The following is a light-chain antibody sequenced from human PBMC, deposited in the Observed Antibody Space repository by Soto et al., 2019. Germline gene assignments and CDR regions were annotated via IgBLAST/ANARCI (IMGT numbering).Light chain of an antibody. CDR3: QQTHSLPLS. CDR1: QGVGGW. Sequence: IQMTQSPSSVSASVGDRVTMTCRASQGVGGWLAWYQQKPGKVPKLLIYDTSSLHSGVPSRFSGSGSGTDFTLSISSLQSEDFATYYCQQTHSLPLSFGPGTKVDI. CDR2: DTS. J-gene: IGKJ3*01. V-gene: IGKV1-12*01.